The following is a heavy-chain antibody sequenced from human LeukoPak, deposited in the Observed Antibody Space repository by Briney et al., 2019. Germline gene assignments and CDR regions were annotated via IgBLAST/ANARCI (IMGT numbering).Heavy chain of an antibody. CDR1: GFTVSSNY. CDR3: ARAAHYYDSSGTIRY. D-gene: IGHD3-22*01. V-gene: IGHV3-66*01. CDR2: IYSGGST. Sequence: GGSLRLSCAASGFTVSSNYMSWVRQAPGKGLEWVSVIYSGGSTYYADSVKGRFTISRDNSKNTLYLQMNSLRAEDTAVYYCARAAHYYDSSGTIRYWGQGTLVTVSS. J-gene: IGHJ4*02.